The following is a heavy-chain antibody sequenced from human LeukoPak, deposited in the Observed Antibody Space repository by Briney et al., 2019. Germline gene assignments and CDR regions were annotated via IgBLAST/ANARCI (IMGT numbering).Heavy chain of an antibody. Sequence: SVTVSCKASGGTFSSYAISWVRQAPGQGLEWMGGIIPIFGTANYAQKLQGRVTMTTDTSTSTAYMELRSLRSDDTAVYYCARGAAGWNHYYFDYWGQGTLVTVSS. D-gene: IGHD6-13*01. CDR2: IIPIFGTA. CDR3: ARGAAGWNHYYFDY. CDR1: GGTFSSYA. V-gene: IGHV1-69*05. J-gene: IGHJ4*02.